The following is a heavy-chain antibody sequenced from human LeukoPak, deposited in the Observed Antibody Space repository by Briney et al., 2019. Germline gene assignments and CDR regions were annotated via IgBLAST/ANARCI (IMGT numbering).Heavy chain of an antibody. CDR1: GFTFSSNY. V-gene: IGHV3-53*01. CDR2: IYSGGSK. CDR3: ARDGKMVVPAASGSYYYYYMDV. J-gene: IGHJ6*03. D-gene: IGHD2-2*01. Sequence: PGGSLTLSCAASGFTFSSNYMSWRRHARGEGLEGVSVIYSGGSKYYADSVKGRFTISRDNSKNGLYLQMNSLRAEDTAVYYCARDGKMVVPAASGSYYYYYMDVWGKGTTVTVSS.